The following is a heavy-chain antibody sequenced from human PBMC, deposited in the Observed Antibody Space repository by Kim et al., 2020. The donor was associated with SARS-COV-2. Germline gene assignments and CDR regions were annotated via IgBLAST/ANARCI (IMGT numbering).Heavy chain of an antibody. CDR1: GYTFTSYA. CDR3: ATTDYCSGGSCYPGDY. CDR2: INAGNGNT. Sequence: ASVKVSCKASGYTFTSYAMHWVRQAPGQRLEWMGWINAGNGNTKYSQKFQGRVTITRDTSASTAYMELSSLRSEDTAVYYCATTDYCSGGSCYPGDYWGQGTLVTVSS. V-gene: IGHV1-3*01. D-gene: IGHD2-15*01. J-gene: IGHJ4*02.